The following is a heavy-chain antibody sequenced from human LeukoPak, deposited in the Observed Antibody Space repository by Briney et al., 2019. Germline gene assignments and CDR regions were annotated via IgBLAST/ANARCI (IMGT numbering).Heavy chain of an antibody. CDR2: ISSGSSYI. J-gene: IGHJ5*02. Sequence: PGGSLRLSCAASTFTFSSYSMNWVRQAPGKGLEWVSSISSGSSYIYYADSVKGRFTISRDDAENSVYLQMNSLRAEDTAVYYCARSSITGTVFWFDPWGQGTLVTVSS. V-gene: IGHV3-21*01. CDR3: ARSSITGTVFWFDP. D-gene: IGHD1-7*01. CDR1: TFTFSSYS.